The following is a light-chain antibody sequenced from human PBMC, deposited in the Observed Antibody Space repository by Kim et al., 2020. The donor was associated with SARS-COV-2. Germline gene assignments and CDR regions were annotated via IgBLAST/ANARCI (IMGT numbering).Light chain of an antibody. J-gene: IGLJ3*02. Sequence: GKTVTISCTRSSGSIASKYVQWYQQRPGSAPTTVVYEDNQRPSGVPDRFSGSIDSSSNSASLTISGLKTEDEADYYCQSYDSSNWVFGGGTKLTVL. CDR1: SGSIASKY. V-gene: IGLV6-57*03. CDR2: EDN. CDR3: QSYDSSNWV.